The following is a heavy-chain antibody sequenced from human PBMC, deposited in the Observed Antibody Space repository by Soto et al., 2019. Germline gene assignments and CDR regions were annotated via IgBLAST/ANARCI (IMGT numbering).Heavy chain of an antibody. CDR3: AADIGVRFLELYGMDV. Sequence: QMQLVQSGPEVKKPGTSVKVSCKASGFTFTSSAVQWVRQARGQRLEWIGWIVVGSGNTNYAQKFQERVTITRDMSTSTAYMELSSLRSEDTAVYYCAADIGVRFLELYGMDVWGQGTTVTVSS. V-gene: IGHV1-58*01. J-gene: IGHJ6*02. CDR1: GFTFTSSA. D-gene: IGHD3-3*01. CDR2: IVVGSGNT.